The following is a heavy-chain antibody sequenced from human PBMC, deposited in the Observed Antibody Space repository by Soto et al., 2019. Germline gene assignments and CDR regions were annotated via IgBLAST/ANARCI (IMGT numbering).Heavy chain of an antibody. J-gene: IGHJ6*02. D-gene: IGHD6-19*01. CDR1: GYTFTGYY. V-gene: IGHV1-2*04. CDR2: INPNSGGT. CDR3: ARDRSVAVAGTRYYYYGMDV. Sequence: ASVKVSCKVSGYTFTGYYMHWVRQAPGQGLEWMGWINPNSGGTNYAQKFQGWVTMTRDTSISTAYMELSRLRSDDTAVYYCARDRSVAVAGTRYYYYGMDVWGQGTTVTVSS.